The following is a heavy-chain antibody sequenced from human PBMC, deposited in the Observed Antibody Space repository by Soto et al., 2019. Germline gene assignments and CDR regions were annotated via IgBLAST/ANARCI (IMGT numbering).Heavy chain of an antibody. Sequence: QVQLVQSGAEVKKPGSSVKVSCKASGGTFSSYAISWVRQAPGQALEWLGGIIPIFGTANYAQKFQGRVTITADKSTSTSYMELSSLRSEDTAVYYCARWVVAATEAPTDYGMDVWGQGTTVTVSS. J-gene: IGHJ6*02. V-gene: IGHV1-69*06. CDR2: IIPIFGTA. CDR1: GGTFSSYA. CDR3: ARWVVAATEAPTDYGMDV. D-gene: IGHD2-15*01.